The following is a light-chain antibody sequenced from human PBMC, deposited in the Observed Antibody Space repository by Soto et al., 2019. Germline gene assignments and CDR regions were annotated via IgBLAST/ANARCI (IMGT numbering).Light chain of an antibody. Sequence: EIVLTQSPATLSLSPGERATLSCRASQSVRTDLAWYQQKPGQAPRLLIYDASNRATDIPDRFSGSGSGTYFTLTIRSLDPEDFAVYYCHQRSKWPLTFGGGTKVDIK. CDR1: QSVRTD. V-gene: IGKV3-11*01. CDR3: HQRSKWPLT. J-gene: IGKJ4*01. CDR2: DAS.